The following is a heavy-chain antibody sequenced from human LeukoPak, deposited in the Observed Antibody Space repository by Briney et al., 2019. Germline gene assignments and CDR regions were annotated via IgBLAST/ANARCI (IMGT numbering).Heavy chain of an antibody. D-gene: IGHD3-10*01. CDR2: IRYDGSNK. CDR3: AKDDGSGVGLDY. Sequence: GGSLRLSCAASGFTFSSYAMHWVRQAPGKGLEWVAFIRYDGSNKYYADSVKGRFTISRDNSKNTLYLQMNSLRAEDTAVYYCAKDDGSGVGLDYWGQGTLVTVSS. CDR1: GFTFSSYA. V-gene: IGHV3-30*02. J-gene: IGHJ4*02.